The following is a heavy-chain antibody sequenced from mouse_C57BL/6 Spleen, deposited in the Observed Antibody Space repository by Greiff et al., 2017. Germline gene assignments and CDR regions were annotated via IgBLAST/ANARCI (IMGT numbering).Heavy chain of an antibody. J-gene: IGHJ3*01. V-gene: IGHV5-4*01. Sequence: EVKVEESGGGLVKPGGSLKLSCAASGFTFSSYAMSWVRQTPEKRLEWVATISDGGSYTSFPDNVKGRFTISRDNAKNNLYLQMSHLKSEDTAMYYCAREEGHYYGSSPFAYWGQGTLVTVSA. CDR2: ISDGGSYT. CDR1: GFTFSSYA. CDR3: AREEGHYYGSSPFAY. D-gene: IGHD1-1*01.